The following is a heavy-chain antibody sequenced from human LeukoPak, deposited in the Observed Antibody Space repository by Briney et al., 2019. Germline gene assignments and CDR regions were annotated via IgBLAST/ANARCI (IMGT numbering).Heavy chain of an antibody. CDR3: ARETRNYYYMDV. J-gene: IGHJ6*03. CDR1: GGSFSGYY. D-gene: IGHD2-2*01. V-gene: IGHV4-34*01. CDR2: INHSGST. Sequence: SETLSLTCAVYGGSFSGYYWSWIRQPPGKGLEWIGEINHSGSTNYNPSLKSRVTISVDTPKNQFSLKLSSVTAADTAVYYCARETRNYYYMDVWGKGTTVTVSS.